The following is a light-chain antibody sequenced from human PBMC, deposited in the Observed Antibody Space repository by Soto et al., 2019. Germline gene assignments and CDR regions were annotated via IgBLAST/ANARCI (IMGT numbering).Light chain of an antibody. CDR1: QSVSSN. J-gene: IGKJ3*01. CDR2: GAS. V-gene: IGKV3-15*01. Sequence: EIVMTQSPATLSVSPGERATLSCRASQSVSSNLAWYQQKPGQAPRLLIYGASTRATGIPARFSGSGSGTEFPLTISSLQSEYFAVYYCQQYNNWPPRSTFGPGTKVDIK. CDR3: QQYNNWPPRST.